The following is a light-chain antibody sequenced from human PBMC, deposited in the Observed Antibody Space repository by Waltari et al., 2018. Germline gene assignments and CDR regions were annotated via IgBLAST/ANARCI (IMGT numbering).Light chain of an antibody. Sequence: QSALTQPASVSRSPGQSVTIFCAGTSNDVRGYNSVSWYQEHPGQAPRVIIYDVSDRPSGVSDRFSGSKSGNTASLTISGLQAEDEADYYCSSQSSNDVVLFGGGTKLTVL. CDR3: SSQSSNDVVL. V-gene: IGLV2-14*01. J-gene: IGLJ2*01. CDR2: DVS. CDR1: SNDVRGYNS.